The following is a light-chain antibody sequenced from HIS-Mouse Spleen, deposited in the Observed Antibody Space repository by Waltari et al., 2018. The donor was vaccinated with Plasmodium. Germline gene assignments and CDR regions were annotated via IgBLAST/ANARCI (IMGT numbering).Light chain of an antibody. CDR2: AAS. CDR3: QQSYSTWT. J-gene: IGKJ1*01. CDR1: QSISRY. Sequence: DIQMTQSPSSLSASVGDRVTITCRASQSISRYLNWYQQKPGKAPKLLIYAASSLQSGVPARFSGSGYGTDFTLSISSRQPEDFATHYCQQSYSTWTFGQGTKVEIK. V-gene: IGKV1-39*01.